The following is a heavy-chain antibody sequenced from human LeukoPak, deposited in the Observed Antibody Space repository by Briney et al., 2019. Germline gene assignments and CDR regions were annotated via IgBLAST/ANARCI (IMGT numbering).Heavy chain of an antibody. CDR2: ISSNGGST. CDR3: XXXXXXXXXXARWGVFDY. CDR1: GFTFSSYA. V-gene: IGHV3-64*01. J-gene: IGHJ4*02. Sequence: PGGSLRLSCAASGFTFSSYAMHWVRQAPGKGLEYVSAISSNGGSTYYANSVKGRFTISRDNSKNTLYLQMGSLRAEDMAVYYCXXXXXXXXXXARWGVFDYWGQGTLVTVSS. D-gene: IGHD3-16*01.